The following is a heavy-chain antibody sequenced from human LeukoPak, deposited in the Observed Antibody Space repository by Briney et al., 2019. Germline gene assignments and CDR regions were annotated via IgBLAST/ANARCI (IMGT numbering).Heavy chain of an antibody. J-gene: IGHJ3*02. Sequence: SETLSLTCTVSGGSISSSSYYWGWIRQPPGKGLEWIGSIYYSGSTYYNPSLKSRVTTSVDTSKNQFSLSLSSATAADTAVYYCARWEVRLNAFEMWGQGTMVTVSS. CDR2: IYYSGST. V-gene: IGHV4-39*07. CDR3: ARWEVRLNAFEM. D-gene: IGHD3-10*01. CDR1: GGSISSSSYY.